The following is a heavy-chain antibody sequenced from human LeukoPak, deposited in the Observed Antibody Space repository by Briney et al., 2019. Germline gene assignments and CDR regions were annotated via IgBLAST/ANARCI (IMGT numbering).Heavy chain of an antibody. D-gene: IGHD1-26*01. J-gene: IGHJ5*02. CDR2: IIPIFGTA. Sequence: SVKVSCKASGGTFSSYAISWVRQAPGQGLEWMGGIIPIFGTANYAQKFQGRVTITADKSTSTAYMELSSLRSEDTAVYYCARMARGSYPTNWFDPWGQGTLVTVSS. CDR3: ARMARGSYPTNWFDP. V-gene: IGHV1-69*06. CDR1: GGTFSSYA.